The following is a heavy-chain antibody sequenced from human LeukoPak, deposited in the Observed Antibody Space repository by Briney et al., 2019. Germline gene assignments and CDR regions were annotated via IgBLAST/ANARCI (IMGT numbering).Heavy chain of an antibody. CDR2: IYYSGST. Sequence: SETLSLTCTVSGGSISSGGYYWSWIRQHPGKGLEWIGYIYYSGSTYYNPSLKSRVTISVDTSKNQFSLKLISVTAADTAVYYCARGPYYDILTGYVYYFDYWGQGTLVTVSS. D-gene: IGHD3-9*01. CDR3: ARGPYYDILTGYVYYFDY. CDR1: GGSISSGGYY. J-gene: IGHJ4*02. V-gene: IGHV4-31*03.